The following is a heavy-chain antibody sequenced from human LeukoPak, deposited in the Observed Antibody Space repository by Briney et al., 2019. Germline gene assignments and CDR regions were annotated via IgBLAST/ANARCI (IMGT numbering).Heavy chain of an antibody. CDR3: ARHVGYSSSTNWFDP. D-gene: IGHD6-13*01. CDR2: INSDGSST. V-gene: IGHV3-74*01. CDR1: GFTFSSYW. J-gene: IGHJ5*02. Sequence: PGGSLRLSCAASGFTFSSYWTHWVRQAPGKGLVWVSRINSDGSSTSYADSVKGRFTISRDNAKNTLYLQMNSLRAEDTAVYYCARHVGYSSSTNWFDPWGQGTLVTVSS.